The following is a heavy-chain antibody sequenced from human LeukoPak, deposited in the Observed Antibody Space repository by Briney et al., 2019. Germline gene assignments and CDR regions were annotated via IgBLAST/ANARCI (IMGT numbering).Heavy chain of an antibody. V-gene: IGHV4-39*01. J-gene: IGHJ6*02. CDR2: IYYSGST. CDR1: GGSINSNNYY. D-gene: IGHD3-10*01. Sequence: PSETLSLTCTVSGGSINSNNYYWGWIRQPPGKGLEWIGSIYYSGSTYYTPSLKSRVTISVDTFKNQFSLKLNSVAAADSAVYYCASETGWDTSGTYYYDFYYAMDVWGQGTTVTVSS. CDR3: ASETGWDTSGTYYYDFYYAMDV.